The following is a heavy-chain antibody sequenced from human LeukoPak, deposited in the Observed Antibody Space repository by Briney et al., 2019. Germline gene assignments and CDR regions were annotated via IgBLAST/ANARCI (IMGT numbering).Heavy chain of an antibody. CDR2: SSGSGGST. J-gene: IGHJ4*02. CDR1: AFTFGSYA. V-gene: IGHV3-23*01. Sequence: PGGSLRLSWAAAAFTFGSYAISWVRQAPGKGLERVSASSGSGGSTYYADSVKGRSTISRDNSKNTLYLQMNSLRAEDTAVYYCAKGPAFYYDSSGSYFDFWGQGTLVTVSS. CDR3: AKGPAFYYDSSGSYFDF. D-gene: IGHD3-22*01.